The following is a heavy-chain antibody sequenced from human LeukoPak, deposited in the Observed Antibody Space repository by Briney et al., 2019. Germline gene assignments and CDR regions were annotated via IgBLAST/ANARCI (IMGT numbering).Heavy chain of an antibody. CDR3: ARIGRGRGAFYFDY. Sequence: SETLSLTCTVPGGSISTYYWSWIRQPPGKGLEYIGYIYYSGTTKYNPSLKSRVTVSIDTSKNQFSLKLSSVTAADTALYYCARIGRGRGAFYFDYWGQGTLITVSS. CDR1: GGSISTYY. J-gene: IGHJ4*02. V-gene: IGHV4-59*01. CDR2: IYYSGTT. D-gene: IGHD4/OR15-4a*01.